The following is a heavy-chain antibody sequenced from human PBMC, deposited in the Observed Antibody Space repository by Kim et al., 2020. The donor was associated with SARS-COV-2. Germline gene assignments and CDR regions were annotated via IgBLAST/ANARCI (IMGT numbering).Heavy chain of an antibody. J-gene: IGHJ4*02. CDR3: AAGRWIQLWTFDY. D-gene: IGHD5-18*01. CDR1: GFTFTSSA. CDR2: IVVGSGNT. Sequence: SVKVSCKASGFTFTSSAVQWVRQARGQRLEWIGWIVVGSGNTNYAQKFQERVTITRDMSTSTAYMELSSLRSEDTAVYYCAAGRWIQLWTFDYWGQGTLVTVSS. V-gene: IGHV1-58*01.